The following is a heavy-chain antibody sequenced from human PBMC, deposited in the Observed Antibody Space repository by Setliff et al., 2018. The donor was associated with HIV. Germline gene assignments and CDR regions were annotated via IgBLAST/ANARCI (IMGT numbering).Heavy chain of an antibody. V-gene: IGHV3-30*02. CDR3: AKSGVRPHPSHDYYYYGMDV. CDR2: IRFNGNDK. J-gene: IGHJ6*02. CDR1: GFIFKTYD. Sequence: GGSLRLSCATSGFIFKTYDIHWVRQAPGKGLEWVTFIRFNGNDKYYADSVKGRFTISRDNSKNTLDLQMNSLRAEDTAVYYCAKSGVRPHPSHDYYYYGMDVWGQGTTVTVSS. D-gene: IGHD1-1*01.